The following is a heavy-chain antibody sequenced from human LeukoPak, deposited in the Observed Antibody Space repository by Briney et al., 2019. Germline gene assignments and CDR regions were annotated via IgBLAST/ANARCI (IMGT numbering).Heavy chain of an antibody. Sequence: GAPVKVSCKASGYTFTSYGISWVRQAPGQGLEWMGGIIPIFGTANYAQKFQGRVTITADESTSTAYMELSSLRSEDTAVYYCARDRDWAGYSYGFYYWGQGTLVTVSS. J-gene: IGHJ4*02. V-gene: IGHV1-69*13. CDR1: GYTFTSYG. D-gene: IGHD5-18*01. CDR2: IIPIFGTA. CDR3: ARDRDWAGYSYGFYY.